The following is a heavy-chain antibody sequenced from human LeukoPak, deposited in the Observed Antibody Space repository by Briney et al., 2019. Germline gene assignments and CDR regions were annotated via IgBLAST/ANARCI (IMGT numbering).Heavy chain of an antibody. V-gene: IGHV4-39*07. CDR3: ARVIYDSSGYSLAFDI. D-gene: IGHD3-22*01. J-gene: IGHJ3*02. CDR2: IYYSGST. CDR1: GGSISSSSYY. Sequence: SETLSLTCTVSGGSISSSSYYWGWIRQPPGKGLEWIGSIYYSGSTYYNPSLKSRVTISVDRSKNQFSLKLSSVTAADTAVYYCARVIYDSSGYSLAFDIWGPGTMVTVSS.